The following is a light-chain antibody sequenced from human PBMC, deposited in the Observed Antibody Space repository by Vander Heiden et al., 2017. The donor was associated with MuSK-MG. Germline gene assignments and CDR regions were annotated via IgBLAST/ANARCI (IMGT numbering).Light chain of an antibody. CDR2: NDD. CDR3: AAWDDRVNGVV. V-gene: IGLV1-36*01. Sequence: QSVLTQPPSVSAVPRQRVTISCSGSSSNIENNVVNWYQQLPGKAPKLLIYNDDLLSSGVSDRFSGSKSGTSASLAISGLQSEDEADYYCAAWDDRVNGVVFGGGTKLTVI. J-gene: IGLJ2*01. CDR1: SSNIENNV.